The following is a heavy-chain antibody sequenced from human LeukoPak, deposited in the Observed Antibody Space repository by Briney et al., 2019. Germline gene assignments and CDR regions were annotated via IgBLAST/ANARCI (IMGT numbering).Heavy chain of an antibody. V-gene: IGHV3-23*01. CDR3: ATYRQVLLPFES. Sequence: GGSLRLSCAASGFTFSTFAMIWVRQPPGKGLEWVSSIFPSGGEIHYADSVRGRFTISRDNSKSTLSLQINSLRAEDTAIYYCATYRQVLLPFESWGQGTLVTVSS. CDR2: IFPSGGEI. D-gene: IGHD2-8*02. CDR1: GFTFSTFA. J-gene: IGHJ4*02.